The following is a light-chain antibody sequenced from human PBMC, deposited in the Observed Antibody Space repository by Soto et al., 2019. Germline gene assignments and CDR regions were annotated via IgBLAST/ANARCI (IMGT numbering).Light chain of an antibody. Sequence: QSALTQPASVSGSPGQSITISCTGTSSDVGGYNYVSWYQQHPGKAPKFIISDVSNRPSGVSNRFSGSKSGNTASLTISGLQTEDEADYYCSSYTSSKTRVFGTGTKLTVL. CDR3: SSYTSSKTRV. J-gene: IGLJ1*01. CDR1: SSDVGGYNY. V-gene: IGLV2-14*03. CDR2: DVS.